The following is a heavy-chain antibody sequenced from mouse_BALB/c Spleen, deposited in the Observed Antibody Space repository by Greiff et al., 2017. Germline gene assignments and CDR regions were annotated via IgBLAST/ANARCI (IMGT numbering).Heavy chain of an antibody. D-gene: IGHD1-1*01. CDR2: INPSSGYT. CDR3: ARYYGSSWFAY. CDR1: GYTFTSYT. Sequence: VQLQQSAAELARPGASVKMSCTASGYTFTSYTMHWVKQRPGQGLEWIGYINPSSGYTEYNQKFKDKTTLTADKSSSTAYMQLSSLTSEDSAVYYCARYYGSSWFAYWGQGTLVTVSA. V-gene: IGHV1-4*02. J-gene: IGHJ3*01.